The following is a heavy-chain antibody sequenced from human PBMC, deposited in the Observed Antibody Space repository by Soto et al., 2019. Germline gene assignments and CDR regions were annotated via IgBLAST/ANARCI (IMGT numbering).Heavy chain of an antibody. Sequence: GGSLRLSCAASGFTFSSYSMNWVRQAPGKGLEWVSYISSSSSTIYYADSVKGRFTISRDNAKNSLYLQMNSLRDEDTAVYYCSRAYSSGCLSAFDIWGQGTMVPVAS. J-gene: IGHJ3*02. V-gene: IGHV3-48*02. D-gene: IGHD6-19*01. CDR1: GFTFSSYS. CDR3: SRAYSSGCLSAFDI. CDR2: ISSSSSTI.